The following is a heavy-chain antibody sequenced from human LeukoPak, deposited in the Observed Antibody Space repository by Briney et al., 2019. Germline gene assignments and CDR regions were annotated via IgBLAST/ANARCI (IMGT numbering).Heavy chain of an antibody. V-gene: IGHV3-21*01. CDR1: GFTFSSYS. CDR2: ISSSSSYI. D-gene: IGHD3-10*01. Sequence: GGSLRLSCAASGFTFSSYSMNWVRQAPGKGLEWVSAISSSSSYIYYADSVKGRFTISRDNSKNTLYLQMNSLRAEDTAVYYCARDSRVVRGDTRHFDYWGQGTLVTVSS. CDR3: ARDSRVVRGDTRHFDY. J-gene: IGHJ4*02.